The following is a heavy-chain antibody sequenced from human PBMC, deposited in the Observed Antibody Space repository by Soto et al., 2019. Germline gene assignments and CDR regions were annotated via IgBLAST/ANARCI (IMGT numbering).Heavy chain of an antibody. D-gene: IGHD3-22*01. CDR1: GGSFSGYY. V-gene: IGHV4-34*01. J-gene: IGHJ4*02. Sequence: TLSLTCAVYGGSFSGYYWSWIRQPPGKGLEWIGEINHSGSTNYNPSLKSRVTITVDTSKNQFSLKLSSVTAADTAVYYCARVYYDSSGYYLRFFDYWGQGTLVTVSS. CDR3: ARVYYDSSGYYLRFFDY. CDR2: INHSGST.